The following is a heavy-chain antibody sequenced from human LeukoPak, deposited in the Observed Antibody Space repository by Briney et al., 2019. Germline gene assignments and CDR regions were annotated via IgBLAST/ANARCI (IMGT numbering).Heavy chain of an antibody. CDR3: ARRRLGGYDSYFDY. V-gene: IGHV1-8*03. J-gene: IGHJ4*02. D-gene: IGHD5-12*01. Sequence: ASVRVSCKASGYTFTSYDINWVRQATGQGLEWMGWMNPNSGNTGYAQKFQGRVTITRNTSISTAYMELSSLRSEDTAVYYCARRRLGGYDSYFDYWGQGTLVTVSS. CDR2: MNPNSGNT. CDR1: GYTFTSYD.